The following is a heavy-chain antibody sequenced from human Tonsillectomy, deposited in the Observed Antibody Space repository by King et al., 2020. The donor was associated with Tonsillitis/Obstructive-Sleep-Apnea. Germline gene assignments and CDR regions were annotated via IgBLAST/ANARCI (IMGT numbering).Heavy chain of an antibody. V-gene: IGHV3-23*04. J-gene: IGHJ4*02. CDR2: ISGSGGIT. CDR1: GFTFSSYA. CDR3: AKDGSYYDFWSGYPNFDY. Sequence: VQLVESGGGLVQPGGSLRLSCAASGFTFSSYAMSWVRQAPGKGLEWVSAISGSGGITYYADSVKGRFTISRDNSKNTLYLQMNSLRAEETAVYYCAKDGSYYDFWSGYPNFDYWGQGTLVTVSS. D-gene: IGHD3-3*01.